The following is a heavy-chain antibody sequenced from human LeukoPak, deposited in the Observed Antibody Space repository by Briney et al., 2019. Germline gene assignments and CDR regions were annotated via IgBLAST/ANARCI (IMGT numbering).Heavy chain of an antibody. Sequence: PSETLSLTCTVSGGSISSYYWAWIRQPAGKGLEWIGRMYISGSTNYNPSLKSRVSISIDKTKNQFSLKLTSVTAADTAVYYCARDYLVGAPLDSWGQGTLVTVSS. CDR1: GGSISSYY. CDR3: ARDYLVGAPLDS. D-gene: IGHD1-26*01. J-gene: IGHJ4*02. V-gene: IGHV4-4*07. CDR2: MYISGST.